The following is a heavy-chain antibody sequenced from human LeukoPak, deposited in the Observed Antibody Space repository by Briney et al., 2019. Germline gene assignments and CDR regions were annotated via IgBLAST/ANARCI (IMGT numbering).Heavy chain of an antibody. CDR3: AKELQMATINDDSSYFDY. CDR2: IWYDGSNK. Sequence: GGSLRLSCAASGFTFSSYGMHWVRQAPGKGLEWAAVIWYDGSNKYYADSVKGRFTISRDNSKNTLYLQMNSLRAEDTAVYYCAKELQMATINDDSSYFDYWGQGTLVTVSS. CDR1: GFTFSSYG. V-gene: IGHV3-33*06. D-gene: IGHD5-24*01. J-gene: IGHJ4*02.